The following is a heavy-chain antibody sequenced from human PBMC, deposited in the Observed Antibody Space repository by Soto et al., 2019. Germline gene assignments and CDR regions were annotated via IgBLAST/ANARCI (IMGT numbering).Heavy chain of an antibody. CDR1: GGTFSSYA. CDR2: IIPIFGTA. V-gene: IGHV1-69*13. J-gene: IGHJ5*02. CDR3: ARGLTGTYNWFDP. D-gene: IGHD1-7*01. Sequence: GASVKVSCKASGGTFSSYAISWVRQAPGQGLEWMGGIIPIFGTANYAQKFQGRVTITADESTSTAYMELSSLRSEDTAVYYCARGLTGTYNWFDPWGQGTLVTVSS.